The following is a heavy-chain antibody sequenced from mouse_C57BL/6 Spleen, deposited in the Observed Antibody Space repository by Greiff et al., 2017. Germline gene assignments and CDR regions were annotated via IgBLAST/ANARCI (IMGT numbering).Heavy chain of an antibody. CDR1: GYTFTSYW. D-gene: IGHD1-1*01. CDR3: ARSDTTVLGYFDF. Sequence: QVQLQQPGAELVKPGASVKLSCKASGYTFTSYWMQWVKQRPGQGLEWIGEIDPSDSYTNYNQKFKGKATLTVDTSSSTAYMQLSSRTSEDSAVYYCARSDTTVLGYFDFWGTGTTVTVSS. CDR2: IDPSDSYT. V-gene: IGHV1-50*01. J-gene: IGHJ1*03.